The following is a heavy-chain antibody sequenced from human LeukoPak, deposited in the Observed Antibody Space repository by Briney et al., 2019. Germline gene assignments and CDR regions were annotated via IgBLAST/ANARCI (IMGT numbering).Heavy chain of an antibody. CDR2: IDPSDSYT. J-gene: IGHJ1*01. CDR1: GYSFTSYW. CDR3: ATLTYGSGSYTYFQH. D-gene: IGHD3-10*01. V-gene: IGHV5-10-1*01. Sequence: GESLKISCKGSGYSFTSYWISWVRQMPGKGLEWMGRIDPSDSYTNHSPSFQGHVTISADKSISTAYLQWSSLKASDTAMYYCATLTYGSGSYTYFQHWGQGTLVTVSS.